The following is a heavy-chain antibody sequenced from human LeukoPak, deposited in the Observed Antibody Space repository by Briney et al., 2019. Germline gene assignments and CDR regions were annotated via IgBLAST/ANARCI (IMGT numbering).Heavy chain of an antibody. CDR2: ISSSSYI. CDR3: VAVGRDRRNAFDI. D-gene: IGHD2-15*01. J-gene: IGHJ3*02. Sequence: GGSLRLSCAASGFTFSSYSMTWVRQAPGKGLEWVSSISSSSYIYYADSVKGRFTISRDNAKNSLYLQMNSLRDEDTAVYYCVAVGRDRRNAFDIWGQGTMVTVSS. V-gene: IGHV3-21*01. CDR1: GFTFSSYS.